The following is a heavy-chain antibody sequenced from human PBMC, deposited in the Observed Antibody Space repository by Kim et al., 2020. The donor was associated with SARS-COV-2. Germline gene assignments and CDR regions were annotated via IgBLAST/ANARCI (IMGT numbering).Heavy chain of an antibody. Sequence: SLQSPVTIPVDTSKNQFSLKLSSVTAADTAVYYCARVKYSSSWYPGYFDYWGQGTLVTVSS. D-gene: IGHD6-13*01. V-gene: IGHV4-34*13. J-gene: IGHJ4*02. CDR3: ARVKYSSSWYPGYFDY.